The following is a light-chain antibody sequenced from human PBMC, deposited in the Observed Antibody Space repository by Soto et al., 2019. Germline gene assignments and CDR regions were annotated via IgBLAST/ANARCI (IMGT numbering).Light chain of an antibody. CDR3: CSYASSSSYV. CDR2: EGT. CDR1: TSDVGGYNL. Sequence: QSALTQPASVSGSPGQSITISCSGTTSDVGGYNLVSWYQQHTAKAPKLLIYEGTQRPSGVSSRFSGSKSGNTASLTISGLQAEDEADYYCCSYASSSSYVFGTGTKV. V-gene: IGLV2-23*01. J-gene: IGLJ1*01.